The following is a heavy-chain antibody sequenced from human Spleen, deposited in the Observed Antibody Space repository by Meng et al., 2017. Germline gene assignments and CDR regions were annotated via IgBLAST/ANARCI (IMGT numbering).Heavy chain of an antibody. Sequence: QVQLQQWGAGLLKPSETLSLTCAGYGGSFSGYYWSWIRQPPGKGLEWIGEIPHRGSSAYNPSLKSRVSMSIDKSKNQFSLKLTSVTAADTAVYHCLRGSGGSVWGQGTLVTVSS. J-gene: IGHJ1*01. V-gene: IGHV4-34*01. CDR3: LRGSGGSV. CDR2: IPHRGSS. CDR1: GGSFSGYY. D-gene: IGHD3-10*01.